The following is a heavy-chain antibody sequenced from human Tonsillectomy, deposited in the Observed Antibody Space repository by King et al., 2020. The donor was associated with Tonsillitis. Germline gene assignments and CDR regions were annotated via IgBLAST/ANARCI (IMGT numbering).Heavy chain of an antibody. CDR1: GFSLSTSGVG. D-gene: IGHD5-24*01. Sequence: TLKESGPTLVKPTQTLTLTCTFSGFSLSTSGVGVGWIRQPPGKALEWLALIYWDDDKRYSPSLKSRLIITKDTSKNQVFLTMTNMDPVDTATYYCAHLIVGEMTTVGEVSYNWFDPWGQGTLVTVSS. V-gene: IGHV2-5*02. CDR3: AHLIVGEMTTVGEVSYNWFDP. J-gene: IGHJ5*02. CDR2: IYWDDDK.